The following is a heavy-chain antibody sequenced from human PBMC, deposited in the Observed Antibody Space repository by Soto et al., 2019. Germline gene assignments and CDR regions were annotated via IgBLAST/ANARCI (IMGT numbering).Heavy chain of an antibody. Sequence: PSQTLSLTCAISGDSVSSNSAAWNRIRQSPSRGLEWLARTYYRFKWYNDYAVSVKGRISINPDTSKNLFSLQLNSVTPEDTAVYYCARDRKGGFVMDVWGQGTTVTVSS. J-gene: IGHJ6*02. V-gene: IGHV6-1*01. CDR2: TYYRFKWYN. CDR1: GDSVSSNSAA. D-gene: IGHD6-25*01. CDR3: ARDRKGGFVMDV.